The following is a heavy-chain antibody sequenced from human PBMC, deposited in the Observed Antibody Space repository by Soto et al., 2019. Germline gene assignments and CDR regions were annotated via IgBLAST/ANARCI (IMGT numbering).Heavy chain of an antibody. D-gene: IGHD6-19*01. Sequence: GASVKVSCKASGGTFSSYAISWVRQAPGQGLEWMGGIIPIFGTANYAQKFQGRVTITADKSTSTAYMELSSLRSEDTAVYYCARALGSSGWYVLAYYLYGMDVWGQGTTVTVSS. J-gene: IGHJ6*02. CDR3: ARALGSSGWYVLAYYLYGMDV. V-gene: IGHV1-69*06. CDR2: IIPIFGTA. CDR1: GGTFSSYA.